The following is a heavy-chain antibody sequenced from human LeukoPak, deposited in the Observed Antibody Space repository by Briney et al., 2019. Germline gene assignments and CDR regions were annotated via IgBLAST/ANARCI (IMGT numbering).Heavy chain of an antibody. V-gene: IGHV1-24*01. CDR3: ARGTRSGYSSTAAQH. CDR1: GYTLTELS. CDR2: FDPEDGET. Sequence: EASVKVSCKVSGYTLTELSMHWVRQAPGKGLEWMGGFDPEDGETIYAQKFQGRVTITADESTSTAYMELSSLRSEDTAVYYCARGTRSGYSSTAAQHWGQGTLVTVSS. J-gene: IGHJ1*01. D-gene: IGHD6-13*01.